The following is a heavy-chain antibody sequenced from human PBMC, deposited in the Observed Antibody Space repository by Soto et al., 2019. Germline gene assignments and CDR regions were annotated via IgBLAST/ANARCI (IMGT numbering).Heavy chain of an antibody. CDR3: ARGGYFVLDY. J-gene: IGHJ4*02. CDR2: IYYSGST. V-gene: IGHV4-59*01. D-gene: IGHD3-9*01. CDR1: GGSISSYY. Sequence: PSETLSLTCTVSGGSISSYYWSWIRQPPGKGLEWIGYIYYSGSTNYNPSLKSRVTISVDTSKSQFSLKLSSVTAADTAAYYCARGGYFVLDYWGQGTLVTVSS.